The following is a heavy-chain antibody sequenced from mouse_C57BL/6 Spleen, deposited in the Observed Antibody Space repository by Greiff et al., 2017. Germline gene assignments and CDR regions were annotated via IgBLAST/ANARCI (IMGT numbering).Heavy chain of an antibody. D-gene: IGHD1-1*01. CDR1: GFTFSSYG. CDR3: ARRGGDYYGSSSYYAMDY. V-gene: IGHV5-6*02. J-gene: IGHJ4*01. Sequence: EVKLEESGGDLVKPGGSLKLSCAASGFTFSSYGMSWVRQTPDKRLEWVATISSGGSYTYYPDSVKGRFTISRDNAKNTLYLQMSSLKSEDTAMYYCARRGGDYYGSSSYYAMDYWGQGTSVTVSS. CDR2: ISSGGSYT.